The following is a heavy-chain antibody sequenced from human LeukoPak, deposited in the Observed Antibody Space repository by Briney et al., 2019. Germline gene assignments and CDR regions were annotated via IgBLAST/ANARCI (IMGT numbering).Heavy chain of an antibody. Sequence: PGGSLRLSCAASGFTLSSYAMHWVRQAPGKGLEWVAVISYDGSNKYYADSVKGRFTISRDNSKNTLYPQMNSLRAEDTAVYYCARGPMYYYGSGTYPMNYWGQGTLVTVSS. V-gene: IGHV3-30*04. CDR1: GFTLSSYA. CDR2: ISYDGSNK. J-gene: IGHJ4*02. CDR3: ARGPMYYYGSGTYPMNY. D-gene: IGHD3-10*01.